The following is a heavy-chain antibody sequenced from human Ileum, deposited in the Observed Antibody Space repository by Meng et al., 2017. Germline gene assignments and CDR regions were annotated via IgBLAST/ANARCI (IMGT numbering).Heavy chain of an antibody. V-gene: IGHV4-59*01. CDR2: IYYSGNT. D-gene: IGHD1-1*01. Sequence: SETLSLTCTVSGGSISNYFWSWIRQPPGKGLEWIGYIYYSGNTNSNPSLKRRVTISVDTSKNQFSLKLSSVTSADTAVYYCARHPHIEATGNYRFDYWGQGTLVTVSS. J-gene: IGHJ4*02. CDR1: GGSISNYF. CDR3: ARHPHIEATGNYRFDY.